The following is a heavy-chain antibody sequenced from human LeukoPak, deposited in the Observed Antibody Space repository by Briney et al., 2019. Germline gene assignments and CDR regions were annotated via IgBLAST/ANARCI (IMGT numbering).Heavy chain of an antibody. J-gene: IGHJ6*02. CDR3: AKTGRAAVTTYGTDF. D-gene: IGHD4-17*01. CDR1: GFTFNNYG. CDR2: ISYDGGKE. V-gene: IGHV3-30*18. Sequence: PGRSLRLSCVVSGFTFNNYGMHWVRRGPGKGLGRVALISYDGGKEFYASSVKGRVTISRDGSNNTVYLQINSPRPEDSAVYYCAKTGRAAVTTYGTDFWGQGTTVIVSS.